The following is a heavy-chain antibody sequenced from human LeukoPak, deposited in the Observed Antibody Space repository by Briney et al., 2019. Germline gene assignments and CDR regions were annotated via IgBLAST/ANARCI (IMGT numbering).Heavy chain of an antibody. V-gene: IGHV1-2*02. CDR3: ARDLAFGEMVTNRGAFDI. D-gene: IGHD5-24*01. J-gene: IGHJ3*02. CDR1: ESTFTGYY. CDR2: INPYSGGT. Sequence: ASLKVSCKASESTFTGYYIHWVRQTPGQGLEWMGWINPYSGGTNYAQKFQDRVTMTRDTSISTVYMELTRLRSDDTAVYYCARDLAFGEMVTNRGAFDIWGQGTMVTVSS.